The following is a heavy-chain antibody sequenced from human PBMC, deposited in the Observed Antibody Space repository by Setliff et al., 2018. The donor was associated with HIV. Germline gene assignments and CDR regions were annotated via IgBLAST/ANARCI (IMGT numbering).Heavy chain of an antibody. CDR3: AYSGRQLRGPYFDF. J-gene: IGHJ4*02. Sequence: SGPKLVNPTPTLTLTCTFSGLSLSTSGVGVGWIRQSPGKALEWLAFMYWNNNKHYSTSLKSRLTVTKDTSKNRVVFTMTNMDPVDTATYYCAYSGRQLRGPYFDFWGQGTPVTVSS. CDR1: GLSLSTSGVG. D-gene: IGHD1-1*01. CDR2: MYWNNNK. V-gene: IGHV2-5*01.